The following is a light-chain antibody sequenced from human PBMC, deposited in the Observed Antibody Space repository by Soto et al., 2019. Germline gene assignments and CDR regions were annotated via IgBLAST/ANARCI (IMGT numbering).Light chain of an antibody. V-gene: IGKV3-15*01. CDR1: QSVSSN. CDR3: LQYMRGPPT. J-gene: IGKJ1*01. CDR2: GAS. Sequence: EIVMTQSPATLSVTTGESATRXXRSSQSVSSNLAWYQQNPGQAPSIXIYGASTRATGIPARFSGSGAGTEFTLTISSLQSEDVAVYYCLQYMRGPPTFGEGTKVDIK.